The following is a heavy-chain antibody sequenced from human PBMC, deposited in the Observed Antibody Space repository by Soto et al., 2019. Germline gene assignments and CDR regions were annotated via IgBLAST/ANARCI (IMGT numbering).Heavy chain of an antibody. CDR2: IDPSDSYT. Sequence: GESLKISCKGSGYSFTSYWISWVRQMPGKGLEWMGRIDPSDSYTNYSPSFQGHVTISADKSISTAYLQWSSLKASDTAMYYCESQSRSVYAHWYCMDVWGQGTTVTGSS. V-gene: IGHV5-10-1*01. J-gene: IGHJ6*02. CDR1: GYSFTSYW. D-gene: IGHD3-3*01. CDR3: ESQSRSVYAHWYCMDV.